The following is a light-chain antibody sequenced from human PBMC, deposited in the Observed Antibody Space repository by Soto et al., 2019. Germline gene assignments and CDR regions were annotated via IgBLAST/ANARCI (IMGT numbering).Light chain of an antibody. CDR1: QSVSNDF. V-gene: IGKV3-20*01. J-gene: IGKJ1*01. CDR3: HQYNYWPPET. Sequence: EIVLTQSPGILSLSPGERATLSCRASQSVSNDFLAWYQQKPGQAPRLLIYGASTRATDVPDRFSGSGSGADFTLTISRLEPEDFAVYYCHQYNYWPPETFGQGTKVDIK. CDR2: GAS.